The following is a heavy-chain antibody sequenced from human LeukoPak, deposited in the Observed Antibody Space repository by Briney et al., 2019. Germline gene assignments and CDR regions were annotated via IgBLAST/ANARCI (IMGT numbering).Heavy chain of an antibody. D-gene: IGHD4-17*01. CDR1: GFTFSSYS. V-gene: IGHV3-21*01. J-gene: IGHJ4*02. CDR3: AKFADLGPTVTHDY. CDR2: ISSSSSYI. Sequence: GGSLRLSCAASGFTFSSYSMNWVRQAPGKGLEWVSSISSSSSYIYYADSVKGRFTISRDNSKNTLYLQMNSLSHEDTATYYCAKFADLGPTVTHDYWGQGTLVTVSS.